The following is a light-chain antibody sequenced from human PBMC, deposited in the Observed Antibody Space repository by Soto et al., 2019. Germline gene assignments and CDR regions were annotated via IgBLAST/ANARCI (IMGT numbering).Light chain of an antibody. CDR2: EVS. CDR3: HSHTIDDFRV. V-gene: IGLV2-14*01. Sequence: QSALTQPASVSGSPGQSITISCTGTSHDIGRYKHVSWYQHHPGKPPKRIISEVSNRPSGVSNRFSCSNSGYTASLTISGLQSEDEADYYCHSHTIDDFRVFGNGTKLTVL. CDR1: SHDIGRYKH. J-gene: IGLJ1*01.